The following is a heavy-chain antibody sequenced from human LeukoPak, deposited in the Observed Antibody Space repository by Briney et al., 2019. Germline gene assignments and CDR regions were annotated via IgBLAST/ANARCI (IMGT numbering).Heavy chain of an antibody. D-gene: IGHD1/OR15-1a*01. V-gene: IGHV3-53*01. Sequence: GGSLRLSCAASGFTVSSNYMSWVRQAPGKGLERVSVIYSGGSTYYADSVKGRFTISRDNSKNTLYLQMNSLRAEDTAVYYCARETGGNWNRIDYWGQGTLVTVSS. CDR1: GFTVSSNY. CDR3: ARETGGNWNRIDY. J-gene: IGHJ4*02. CDR2: IYSGGST.